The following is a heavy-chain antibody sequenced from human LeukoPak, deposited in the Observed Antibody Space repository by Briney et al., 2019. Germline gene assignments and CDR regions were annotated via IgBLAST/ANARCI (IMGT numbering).Heavy chain of an antibody. D-gene: IGHD4-17*01. CDR2: IRSKAYGGTT. Sequence: GGSLRLSCTASGFTFGDYVMSWVRQAPGKGLEWVGFIRSKAYGGTTKNAASVKGRFTISRDDSRSIAYLQMNSLKTEDTAVYYCTTDAPDYGDPYYYYYYMDVWGKGTTVTISS. J-gene: IGHJ6*03. CDR1: GFTFGDYV. CDR3: TTDAPDYGDPYYYYYYMDV. V-gene: IGHV3-49*04.